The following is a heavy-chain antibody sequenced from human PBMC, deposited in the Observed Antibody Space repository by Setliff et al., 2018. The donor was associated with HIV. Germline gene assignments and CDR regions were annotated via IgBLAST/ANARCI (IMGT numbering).Heavy chain of an antibody. Sequence: PSETLSLTCTSSGDSISGYYWSWIRQPPGKGLEWIGYIYYSGSTYYNPSLKSRVTISVDTSKSQFSLKLTSVTAADTALYYCAREGGQGYSGSGSFYHRNFDLWGRGTLVTVSS. V-gene: IGHV4-59*12. CDR1: GDSISGYY. CDR3: AREGGQGYSGSGSFYHRNFDL. J-gene: IGHJ2*01. CDR2: IYYSGST. D-gene: IGHD3-10*01.